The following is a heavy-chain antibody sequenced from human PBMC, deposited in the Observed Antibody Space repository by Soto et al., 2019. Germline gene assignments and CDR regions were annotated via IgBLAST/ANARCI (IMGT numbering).Heavy chain of an antibody. J-gene: IGHJ3*02. V-gene: IGHV3-13*01. CDR3: ARVPYGDWAFDI. CDR2: IGTAGDT. CDR1: GFTFSSYD. Sequence: GGSLRLSCAASGFTFSSYDMHWVRQATGKGLEWVSAIGTAGDTYYPGSVKGRFTISRENAKNSLYLQMNSLRAGDTAVYYCARVPYGDWAFDIWGQGTMVTVSS. D-gene: IGHD4-17*01.